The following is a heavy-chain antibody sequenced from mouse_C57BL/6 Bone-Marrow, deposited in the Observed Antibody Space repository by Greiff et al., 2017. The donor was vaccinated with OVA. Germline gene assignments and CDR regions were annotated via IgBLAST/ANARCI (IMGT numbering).Heavy chain of an antibody. Sequence: VKLQESGPELVKPGASVKISCKASGYAFSSSWMNWVKQRPGKGLEWIGRIYPGDGDTNYNGKFKGKATLTADKSSSTAYMQLSSLTSEDSAVYFCARLYWFFDYWGQGTTLTVSS. CDR2: IYPGDGDT. D-gene: IGHD2-1*01. CDR1: GYAFSSSW. V-gene: IGHV1-82*01. J-gene: IGHJ2*01. CDR3: ARLYWFFDY.